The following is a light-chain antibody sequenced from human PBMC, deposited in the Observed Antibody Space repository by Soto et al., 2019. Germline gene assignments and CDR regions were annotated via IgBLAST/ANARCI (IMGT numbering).Light chain of an antibody. Sequence: QSALTQPRSVSGSPGQSVTISCTGTSSDVGAYKYVSWYQHHPGKAPRLMIYDVTKRPSGVPDRFSGSKSGNTASLTISGLQADDEAEYFCCSYAGSYTYVFGTGTTVTVL. CDR2: DVT. V-gene: IGLV2-11*01. CDR1: SSDVGAYKY. CDR3: CSYAGSYTYV. J-gene: IGLJ1*01.